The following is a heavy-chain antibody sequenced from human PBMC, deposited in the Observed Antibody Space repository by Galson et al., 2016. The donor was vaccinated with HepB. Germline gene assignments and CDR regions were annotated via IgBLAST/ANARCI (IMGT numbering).Heavy chain of an antibody. V-gene: IGHV3-23*01. D-gene: IGHD3-3*01. CDR3: AICTWMGGLVDITGYFDY. CDR2: ISGSGDNT. J-gene: IGHJ4*02. Sequence: SLRLSCAASGFTFRPYAMSWVRQTPVKGLEWVSVISGSGDNTDYAASVKGRFTISRDNSKNTVYLQMNSLRAEDTAVYFCAICTWMGGLVDITGYFDYWGQGSLVTVSS. CDR1: GFTFRPYA.